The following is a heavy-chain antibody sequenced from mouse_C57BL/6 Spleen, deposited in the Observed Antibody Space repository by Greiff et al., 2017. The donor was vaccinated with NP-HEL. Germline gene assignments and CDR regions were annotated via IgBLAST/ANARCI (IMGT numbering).Heavy chain of an antibody. CDR1: GFTFSSYA. J-gene: IGHJ2*01. V-gene: IGHV5-9-1*02. D-gene: IGHD2-3*01. Sequence: EVHLVESGEGLVKPGGSLKLSCAASGFTFSSYAMSWVRQTPEKRLEWVAYISSGGDYIYYADTVKGRFTISRDTARNTLYLQMSSLKSEDTAMYYCTRDEDGYYDYWGQGTTLTVSS. CDR3: TRDEDGYYDY. CDR2: ISSGGDYI.